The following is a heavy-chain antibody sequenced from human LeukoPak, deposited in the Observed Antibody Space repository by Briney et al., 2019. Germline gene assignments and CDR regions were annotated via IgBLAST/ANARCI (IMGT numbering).Heavy chain of an antibody. Sequence: SQTVSLTCAVSGDSFTSNSAGWDWHRQSPGRDLEWLGSTYYRSKWYNDYAVSVKSRITITPDTSKNQFSLQLNSVTPEDTAVYYCARRSGWYNWFDPWGQGTLVTVSS. CDR1: GDSFTSNSAG. J-gene: IGHJ5*02. V-gene: IGHV6-1*01. D-gene: IGHD6-19*01. CDR2: TYYRSKWYN. CDR3: ARRSGWYNWFDP.